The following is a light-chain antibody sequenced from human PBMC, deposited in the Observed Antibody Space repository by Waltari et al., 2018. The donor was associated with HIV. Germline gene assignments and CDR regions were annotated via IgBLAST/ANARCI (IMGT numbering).Light chain of an antibody. J-gene: IGKJ1*01. CDR1: QTVSSSD. CDR3: QRHGFSSRT. CDR2: GAS. V-gene: IGKV3-20*01. Sequence: VLTQSPGTLSLSPGERATLSCRASQTVSSSDLAWYQHKSGQSPRLRIYGASSRATGIPERFSGSGSGTDFTLTISRLEPEDFAVYYCQRHGFSSRTFGQGTKVEIK.